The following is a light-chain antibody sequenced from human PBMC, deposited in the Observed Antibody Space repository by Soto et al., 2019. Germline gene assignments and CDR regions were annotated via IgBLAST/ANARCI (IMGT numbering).Light chain of an antibody. V-gene: IGKV3-15*01. J-gene: IGKJ5*01. CDR2: GAS. CDR3: QQYNNWPPIT. Sequence: EIVMKQSPATLSVSPEERATLSCRASQSVSGNIGWYQQKNGQAPRLLIYGASTRATGIPARFSGSGSGTEFTLTISSLQSEDFAVYYCQQYNNWPPITFGQGTRLEIK. CDR1: QSVSGN.